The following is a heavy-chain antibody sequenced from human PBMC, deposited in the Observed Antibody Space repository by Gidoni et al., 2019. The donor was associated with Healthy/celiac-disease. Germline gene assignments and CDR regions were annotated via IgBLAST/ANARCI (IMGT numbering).Heavy chain of an antibody. V-gene: IGHV4-34*01. J-gene: IGHJ6*02. CDR3: ARLPRGSSWLYYYYYGMDV. D-gene: IGHD6-13*01. CDR2: INHSGST. CDR1: GGSFRGYY. Sequence: QVQLQQWGAGLLKPSETLSLTCAVYGGSFRGYYWSWIRQPPGKGLEWIGAINHSGSTNYNPSLTSRVTISVDTSKNQFSLKLSSVTAADTAVYYCARLPRGSSWLYYYYYGMDVWGQGTTVTVSS.